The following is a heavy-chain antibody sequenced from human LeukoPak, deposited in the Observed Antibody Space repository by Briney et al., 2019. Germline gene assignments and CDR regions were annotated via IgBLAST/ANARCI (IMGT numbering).Heavy chain of an antibody. CDR1: GFTFSSYG. D-gene: IGHD1-20*01. CDR3: ARYNWNDAGFDI. V-gene: IGHV3-33*01. J-gene: IGHJ3*02. Sequence: GGSLRLSCAASGFTFSSYGMQWVRQAPGKGLEWVAVIWYDGGNKYYADSVKGRFTISRDNSKNTLYLQVNSLRAEDTAVYYCARYNWNDAGFDIWGQGTLVTVSS. CDR2: IWYDGGNK.